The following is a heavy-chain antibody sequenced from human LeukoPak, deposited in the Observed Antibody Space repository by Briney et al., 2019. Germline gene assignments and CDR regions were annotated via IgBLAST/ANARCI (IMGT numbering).Heavy chain of an antibody. J-gene: IGHJ5*02. D-gene: IGHD4-17*01. CDR3: AKGPTPSTKYNWFDP. CDR1: EFTFSSYA. Sequence: GGSLRLSCAASEFTFSSYAMSWVRQAPGKGLEWVSAISGSGGSTYYADSVKGRFTISRDNSKNTLYLQMNSLRAEDTAVYYCAKGPTPSTKYNWFDPWGQGTLVTVSS. CDR2: ISGSGGST. V-gene: IGHV3-23*01.